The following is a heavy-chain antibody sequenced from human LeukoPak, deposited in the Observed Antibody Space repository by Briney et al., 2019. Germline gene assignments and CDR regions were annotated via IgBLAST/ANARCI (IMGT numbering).Heavy chain of an antibody. V-gene: IGHV1-46*01. Sequence: ASVKVSCKASGYTFTSYYMHRVRQAPGQGLEWMGIINPSGGSTSYAQKFQGRVTMTRDTSTSTVYMELSSLRSEDTAVYYCARARPGHNAFDIWGQGTMVTVSS. J-gene: IGHJ3*02. CDR2: INPSGGST. CDR3: ARARPGHNAFDI. D-gene: IGHD1-1*01. CDR1: GYTFTSYY.